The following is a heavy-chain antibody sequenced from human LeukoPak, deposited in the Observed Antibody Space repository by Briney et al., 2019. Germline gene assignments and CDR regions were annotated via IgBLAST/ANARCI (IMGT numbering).Heavy chain of an antibody. V-gene: IGHV3-23*01. CDR3: AKGGPSYDSSGYQDPYYYYYGMDV. D-gene: IGHD3-22*01. CDR2: ISGSGGST. CDR1: GFTFSSYA. J-gene: IGHJ6*02. Sequence: PGGSLRLSCAASGFTFSSYAMSWVRQAPGKGLEWVSAISGSGGSTYYADSVKGRFTISRDNSKNTLYLQMNSLRAEDTAVYYCAKGGPSYDSSGYQDPYYYYYGMDVWGQGTTVTVSS.